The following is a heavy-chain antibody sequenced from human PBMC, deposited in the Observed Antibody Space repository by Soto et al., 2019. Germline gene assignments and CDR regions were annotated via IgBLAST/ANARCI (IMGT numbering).Heavy chain of an antibody. D-gene: IGHD3-10*01. Sequence: ASVKVSCKASGYTFTGYYMHWVRQAPGQGLEWMGWISANSGGTNYAQKFQGRVTITRDTSASTAYMDLRSLRSDDTAVYYCAGVPATMVLGWFDPWGQGTLVTVSS. CDR2: ISANSGGT. CDR3: AGVPATMVLGWFDP. J-gene: IGHJ5*02. CDR1: GYTFTGYY. V-gene: IGHV1-2*02.